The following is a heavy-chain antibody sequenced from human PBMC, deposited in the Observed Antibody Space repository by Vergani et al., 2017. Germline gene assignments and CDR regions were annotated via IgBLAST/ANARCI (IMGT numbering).Heavy chain of an antibody. Sequence: VQLVQSGAEVRKPGASVTVSCTASGYIFKNYYIHWLRQAPGQAFEWMGILNPTTGHTTSAQKFMGRVDMTRDPSTDTSTRTVQMTLSSQRSEDTAVYYCARSIGYCAGATCRAYYFDHWGQGTRVTVSS. CDR1: GYIFKNYY. CDR3: ARSIGYCAGATCRAYYFDH. D-gene: IGHD2-21*01. CDR2: LNPTTGHT. J-gene: IGHJ5*02. V-gene: IGHV1-46*02.